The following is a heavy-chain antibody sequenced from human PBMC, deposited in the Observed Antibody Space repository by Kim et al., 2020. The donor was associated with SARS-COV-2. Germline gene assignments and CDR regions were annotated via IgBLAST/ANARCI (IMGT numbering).Heavy chain of an antibody. Sequence: SETLSLTCTVSGGSISSYYWSWIRQPAGKGLEWIGRIYTSGSTNYNPSLKSRVTMSVDTSKNQFSLKLSSVTAADTAVYYCARNLIFWSGYYTPNNWYFDLWGRGTLVTVSS. V-gene: IGHV4-4*07. CDR1: GGSISSYY. J-gene: IGHJ2*01. CDR3: ARNLIFWSGYYTPNNWYFDL. CDR2: IYTSGST. D-gene: IGHD3-3*01.